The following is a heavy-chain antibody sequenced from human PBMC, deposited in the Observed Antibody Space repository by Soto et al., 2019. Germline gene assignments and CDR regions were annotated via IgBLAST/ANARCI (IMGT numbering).Heavy chain of an antibody. J-gene: IGHJ4*02. CDR3: ARLPYYDILTGYSYYFDY. V-gene: IGHV4-39*01. Sequence: LSLTCTVSGGSISSSSYYWGWIRQPPGKGLEWIGSIYYSGSTYYNPSLKSRVTISVDTSKNQFSLKLSSVTAADTAVYYCARLPYYDILTGYSYYFDYWGQGTLVTVSS. CDR1: GGSISSSSYY. CDR2: IYYSGST. D-gene: IGHD3-9*01.